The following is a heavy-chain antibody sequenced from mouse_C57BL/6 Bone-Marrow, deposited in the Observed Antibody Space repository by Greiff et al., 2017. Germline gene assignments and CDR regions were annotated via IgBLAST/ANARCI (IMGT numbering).Heavy chain of an antibody. CDR2: INPGSGGT. CDR1: GYAFTNYL. CDR3: ARKERDWYFDV. Sequence: VQLQQSGAELVRPGTSVKVSCKASGYAFTNYLIEWVKQRPGQGLEWIGVINPGSGGTNYNEKFKGKATLTADKSSSTAYMQLSRLTSEDSAVYFCARKERDWYFDVWGTGTTVTVSS. J-gene: IGHJ1*03. V-gene: IGHV1-54*01.